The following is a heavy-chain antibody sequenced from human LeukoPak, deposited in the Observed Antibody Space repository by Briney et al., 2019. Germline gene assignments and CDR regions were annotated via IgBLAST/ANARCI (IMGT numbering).Heavy chain of an antibody. D-gene: IGHD2-2*02. CDR3: AGPGDIVVVPAAIPHTLGY. V-gene: IGHV1-69*13. J-gene: IGHJ4*02. CDR1: GGTFSSYA. CDR2: IIPIFGTA. Sequence: ASVKVSCKASGGTFSSYAISWVRQAPGQGLEWMGGIIPIFGTANYAQKFQGRVTITADESTSTAYMELSSLRSEDTAVYYCAGPGDIVVVPAAIPHTLGYWGQGTLVTVSS.